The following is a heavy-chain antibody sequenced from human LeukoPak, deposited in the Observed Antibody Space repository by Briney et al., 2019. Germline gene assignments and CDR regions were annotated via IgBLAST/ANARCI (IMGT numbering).Heavy chain of an antibody. CDR3: ARRFLEWSTPGYYMDV. CDR2: IYYSGST. Sequence: SETLSLTCTVSGDSISTYYWSWIRQPPGKGLEWIGYIYYSGSTNYNPSLKSRVTISVDTSKNQFSLKLSSVTAADTAVYYCARRFLEWSTPGYYMDVWGKGTTVTVSS. D-gene: IGHD3-3*01. V-gene: IGHV4-59*01. J-gene: IGHJ6*03. CDR1: GDSISTYY.